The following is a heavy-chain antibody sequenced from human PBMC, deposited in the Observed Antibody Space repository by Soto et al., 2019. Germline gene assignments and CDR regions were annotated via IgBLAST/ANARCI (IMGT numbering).Heavy chain of an antibody. Sequence: QVQLVQSGAEVKKPGSSVKVSCKASGGTFSSYAISWVRQAPGQGLEWMGGIIPIFGTATYAQKFQGRVTITADESTSTAYMELSSLRSEDTAVYYCARVLDRAAGAYYYYYGMDVWGQGTTVTVSS. CDR1: GGTFSSYA. D-gene: IGHD6-13*01. CDR2: IIPIFGTA. J-gene: IGHJ6*02. CDR3: ARVLDRAAGAYYYYYGMDV. V-gene: IGHV1-69*01.